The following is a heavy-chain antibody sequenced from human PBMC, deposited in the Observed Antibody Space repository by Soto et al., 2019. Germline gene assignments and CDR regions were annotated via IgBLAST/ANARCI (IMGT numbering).Heavy chain of an antibody. Sequence: GVSLRLSCAVPGFSFRSSPMSWVRRAPGKGLEWVSGINGGDDSKHYAESVRGRLTITRDNSKNTLYLQMNSLRAEDSALYYCARDFTRGRSYFDYWGQGTLVNVS. CDR2: INGGDDSK. V-gene: IGHV3-23*01. CDR1: GFSFRSSP. J-gene: IGHJ4*02. CDR3: ARDFTRGRSYFDY. D-gene: IGHD2-15*01.